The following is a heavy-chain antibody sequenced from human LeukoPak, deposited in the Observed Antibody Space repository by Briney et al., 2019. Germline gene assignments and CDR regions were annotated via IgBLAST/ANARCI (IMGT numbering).Heavy chain of an antibody. D-gene: IGHD3-22*01. CDR3: ARGGSAYYYDSSGVYYFDY. CDR2: INHSGST. Sequence: SETLSLTCAVYGGSFSGYYWSWIRQPPGKGLEWIGEINHSGSTNYNPSLKSRVTISVDTSKNQFSLKLSSVTAADTAVYYCARGGSAYYYDSSGVYYFDYWGQGTLVTVSS. V-gene: IGHV4-34*01. CDR1: GGSFSGYY. J-gene: IGHJ4*02.